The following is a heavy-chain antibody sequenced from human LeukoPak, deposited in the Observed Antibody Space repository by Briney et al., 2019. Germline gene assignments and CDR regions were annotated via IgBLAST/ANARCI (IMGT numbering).Heavy chain of an antibody. D-gene: IGHD3-3*01. CDR2: ISGSGGTT. J-gene: IGHJ4*02. CDR3: AKGNTYYDFWSGYYLDY. Sequence: GGSLRLSCAASGFTFSSYAMNWVRQAPGKGLEWVSVISGSGGTTYYSDSVKGRFTISRDNSKNTLHLQINSLRAEDTAVYYCAKGNTYYDFWSGYYLDYWGQGTLVTVSS. V-gene: IGHV3-23*01. CDR1: GFTFSSYA.